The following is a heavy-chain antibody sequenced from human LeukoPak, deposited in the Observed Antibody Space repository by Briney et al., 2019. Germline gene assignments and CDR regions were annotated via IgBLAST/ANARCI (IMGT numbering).Heavy chain of an antibody. V-gene: IGHV4-34*01. Sequence: SETLSLTCAVYGGSFSGYYWSWIRQPPGKGLEWIGEINHSGSTNYNPSLKSRVTIPVDTSKNQFSLKLSSVTAADRAVYYCARGGGVGATNFDYWGQGTLVTVSS. D-gene: IGHD1-26*01. J-gene: IGHJ4*02. CDR1: GGSFSGYY. CDR3: ARGGGVGATNFDY. CDR2: INHSGST.